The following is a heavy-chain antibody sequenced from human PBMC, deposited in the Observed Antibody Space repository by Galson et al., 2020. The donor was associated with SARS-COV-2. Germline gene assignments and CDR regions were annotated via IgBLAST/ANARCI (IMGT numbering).Heavy chain of an antibody. J-gene: IGHJ6*03. CDR3: TTYKKESLVVIAIREDYYYMDV. CDR1: GFTFSNAW. D-gene: IGHD2-21*01. CDR2: IKSKTDGGTT. V-gene: IGHV3-15*01. Sequence: GESLKISCAASGFTFSNAWMSWVRQAPGQGLEWDGRIKSKTDGGTTDYAAPVKGRFTISRDDSKNTLYLQMNSLKTEDTAVYYCTTYKKESLVVIAIREDYYYMDVWGKGTTVTVSS.